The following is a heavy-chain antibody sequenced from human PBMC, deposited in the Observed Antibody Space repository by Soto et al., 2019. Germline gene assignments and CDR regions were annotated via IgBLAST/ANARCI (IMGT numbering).Heavy chain of an antibody. V-gene: IGHV4-34*12. Sequence: SETLSLTCGVSGESFSGYYWSWIRQPPGKGLEWIGQIFHGGGTNYSPSLKSRVTISVDTSRNQFSLELSSVTAADTAVYYCARPHYDSNTFYSFFDYWGQGTQVTVSS. CDR2: IFHGGGT. D-gene: IGHD3-22*01. CDR3: ARPHYDSNTFYSFFDY. J-gene: IGHJ4*02. CDR1: GESFSGYY.